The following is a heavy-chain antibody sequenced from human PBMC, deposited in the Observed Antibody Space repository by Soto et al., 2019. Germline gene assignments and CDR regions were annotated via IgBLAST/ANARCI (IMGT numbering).Heavy chain of an antibody. J-gene: IGHJ3*02. V-gene: IGHV4-59*01. Sequence: PSETLSLTCTVSGDSISTYSWSWVRQPPGKGLEWIGNIHYNGNTNYSPSLKSRVTISVGTSKNQFSLKLSSVTAADTAVYYCARVWGGAFDIWGQGTMVTVSS. CDR3: ARVWGGAFDI. CDR2: IHYNGNT. D-gene: IGHD3-10*01. CDR1: GDSISTYS.